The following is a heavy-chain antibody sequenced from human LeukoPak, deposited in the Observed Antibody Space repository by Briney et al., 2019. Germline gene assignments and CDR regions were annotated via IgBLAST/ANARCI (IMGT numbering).Heavy chain of an antibody. CDR2: IYYSGST. D-gene: IGHD4-17*01. Sequence: SETLSLTCTVSGGSISSYYWSWIRQPPGKGLEWIGYIYYSGSTNYNPSLKSRVTISVDTSKNRFSLKLSSVTAADTAVCYCARDNGYYPYYYYYMDVWGKGTTVTVSS. CDR1: GGSISSYY. CDR3: ARDNGYYPYYYYYMDV. V-gene: IGHV4-59*01. J-gene: IGHJ6*03.